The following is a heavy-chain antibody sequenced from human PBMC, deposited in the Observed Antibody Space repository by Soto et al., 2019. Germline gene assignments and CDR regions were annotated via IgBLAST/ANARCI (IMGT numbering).Heavy chain of an antibody. V-gene: IGHV3-48*04. Sequence: GSLRLSCAASGFTFSSYSMNWVRQAPGKGLEWLAYISSRSSTTYYSAFVKGGFTIARDNDKKSLYLQMNGLRAEDTAVYYGGRDCRRLAYGMDVWGQGTTVTVSS. CDR1: GFTFSSYS. CDR2: ISSRSSTT. J-gene: IGHJ6*02. CDR3: GRDCRRLAYGMDV. D-gene: IGHD3-22*01.